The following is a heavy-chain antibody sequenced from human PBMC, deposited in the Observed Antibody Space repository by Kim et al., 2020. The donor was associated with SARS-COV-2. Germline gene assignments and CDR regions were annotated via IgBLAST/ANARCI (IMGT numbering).Heavy chain of an antibody. CDR2: IYSSGTS. V-gene: IGHV4-59*02. Sequence: SETLSLTCTVSGGSVSGHYWSWIRQPPGKGLEWIGFIYSSGTSNYNPSLKSRVSMSADTSKNQFSLRLNSVTAADTAVYYCVRKDSSSWNGNWFDPWGQGTLVTVSS. CDR1: GGSVSGHY. D-gene: IGHD3-22*01. CDR3: VRKDSSSWNGNWFDP. J-gene: IGHJ5*02.